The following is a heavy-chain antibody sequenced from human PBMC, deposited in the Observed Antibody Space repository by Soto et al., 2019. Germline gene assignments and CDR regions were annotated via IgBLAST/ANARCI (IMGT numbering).Heavy chain of an antibody. CDR3: AKRFSGSQTAGADY. V-gene: IGHV3-23*04. CDR1: GFTFSSFE. Sequence: EVQLVESGGGMVQPGGSLRLSCAASGFTFSSFEMNWVRQAPGKGLEYVSGISISGGSTYYADSVKGRFTISRDNSKNTLYLQMNSLRAEDTAIYYCAKRFSGSQTAGADYWGQGTLVAVSS. J-gene: IGHJ4*02. CDR2: ISISGGST. D-gene: IGHD1-26*01.